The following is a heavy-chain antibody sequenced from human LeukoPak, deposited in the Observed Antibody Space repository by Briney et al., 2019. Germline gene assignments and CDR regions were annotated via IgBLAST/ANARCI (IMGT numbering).Heavy chain of an antibody. CDR3: ARDRSAIRIVVAEYYFDY. CDR1: GYTFTGYY. J-gene: IGHJ4*02. Sequence: ASVKVSCKASGYTFTGYYMHWVRQAPGQGLEWMGRINPNSGGTNYAQKFQGRVTMTRDTSISTACMELSRLRSDDTAVYYCARDRSAIRIVVAEYYFDYWGQGTLVTVSS. CDR2: INPNSGGT. D-gene: IGHD2-21*01. V-gene: IGHV1-2*06.